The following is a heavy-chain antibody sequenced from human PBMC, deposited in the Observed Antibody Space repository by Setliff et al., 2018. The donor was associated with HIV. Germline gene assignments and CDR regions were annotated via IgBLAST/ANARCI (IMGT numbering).Heavy chain of an antibody. J-gene: IGHJ6*02. D-gene: IGHD5-12*01. Sequence: GGSLRLSCAASGFTFSTRGIHWVRQAPGKGLEWAAVISYDGRREHYADSVKGRFTISRDNSRNTLDLHMTSLSAEDTAVYYCARDQLNLRSYFYFGVDVWGQGTTVTVSS. V-gene: IGHV3-30*04. CDR1: GFTFSTRG. CDR3: ARDQLNLRSYFYFGVDV. CDR2: ISYDGRRE.